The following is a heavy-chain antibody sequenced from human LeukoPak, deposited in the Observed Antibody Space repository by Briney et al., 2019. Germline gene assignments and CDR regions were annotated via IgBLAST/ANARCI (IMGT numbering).Heavy chain of an antibody. CDR2: INQDGSEN. D-gene: IGHD3-10*01. V-gene: IGHV3-7*01. CDR3: TKGRSNHY. Sequence: GGSLRLSCAGSGFTFSSYAMHWVRQAPGKGLEWVANINQDGSENYYVDSVKGRFTISRDNAKNSLYLQMNSLRAEDTAVYYCTKGRSNHYWGQGTLVTVST. J-gene: IGHJ4*02. CDR1: GFTFSSYA.